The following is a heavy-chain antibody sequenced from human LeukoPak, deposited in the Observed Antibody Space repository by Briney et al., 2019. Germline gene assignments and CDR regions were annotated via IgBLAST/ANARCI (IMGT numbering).Heavy chain of an antibody. V-gene: IGHV2-5*02. CDR3: AHSIWYSSGWFPDWWFDP. Sequence: SGPTLVNPTQTLTLTCTFSGFSLSTSGVGVGWIRQPPGKALEWLALIYWDDDKRYSPSLKSRLTITKDTSKNQVVLTMTNMDPVDTATYYCAHSIWYSSGWFPDWWFDPWGQGTLVTVSS. D-gene: IGHD6-19*01. CDR2: IYWDDDK. J-gene: IGHJ5*02. CDR1: GFSLSTSGVG.